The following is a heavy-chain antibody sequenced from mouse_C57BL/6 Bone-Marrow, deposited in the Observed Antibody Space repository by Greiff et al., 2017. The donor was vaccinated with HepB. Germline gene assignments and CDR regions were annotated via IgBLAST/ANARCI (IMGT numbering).Heavy chain of an antibody. Sequence: GGGLVQPKGSLKLSCAASGFSFNTYAMNWVRQAPGKGLEWVARIRSKSNNYATYYADSVKDRFTISRDDSERMLYLQMNNLKTEDTAMYYCVRQGYGSSSHWYFDVWGTGTTVTVSS. V-gene: IGHV10-1*01. D-gene: IGHD1-1*01. CDR1: GFSFNTYA. CDR3: VRQGYGSSSHWYFDV. J-gene: IGHJ1*03. CDR2: IRSKSNNYAT.